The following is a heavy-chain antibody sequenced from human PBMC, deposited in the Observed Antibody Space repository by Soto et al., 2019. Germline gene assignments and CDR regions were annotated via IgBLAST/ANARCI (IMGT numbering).Heavy chain of an antibody. Sequence: ASVKVSCKASGYTFTGYYMHWVRQAPGQGLEWMGWINPNSGGTNYAQKFQGRVTMTRDTSISTAYMELSSLRSEDTAVYYCASEMYAIRNYYYGMDVWGQGTTVTVSS. J-gene: IGHJ6*02. CDR3: ASEMYAIRNYYYGMDV. D-gene: IGHD2-8*01. CDR2: INPNSGGT. CDR1: GYTFTGYY. V-gene: IGHV1-2*02.